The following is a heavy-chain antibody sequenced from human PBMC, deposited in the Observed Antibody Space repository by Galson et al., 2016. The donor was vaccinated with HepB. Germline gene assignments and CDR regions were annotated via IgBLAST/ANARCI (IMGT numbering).Heavy chain of an antibody. CDR3: VRRSMTMIRGVRTPEYYVDY. D-gene: IGHD3-10*01. Sequence: SGAEVKKPGESLKISCKGLGYSFTSYWIGWVRQMPGKGLEWLGLVHPGDSEIRYSPSFQGQVTISADKSINTAYLQWSSLKASDTAIFYCVRRSMTMIRGVRTPEYYVDYWGQGTLVTVSS. CDR1: GYSFTSYW. V-gene: IGHV5-51*01. CDR2: VHPGDSEI. J-gene: IGHJ4*02.